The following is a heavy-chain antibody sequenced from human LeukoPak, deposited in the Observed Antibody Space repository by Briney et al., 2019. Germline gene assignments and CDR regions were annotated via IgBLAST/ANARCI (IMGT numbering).Heavy chain of an antibody. Sequence: GGSLRLSCAASGFTFSSYWMSWVRQAPGKGLEWVANIKQDGNEKYYVDSVKGRFTISRDNAKNSLYLQMNSLRAEDTAVYYCARDTLWDWNYYYYYMDVWGQGTLVTVSS. CDR3: ARDTLWDWNYYYYYMDV. CDR1: GFTFSSYW. CDR2: IKQDGNEK. J-gene: IGHJ6*03. D-gene: IGHD3/OR15-3a*01. V-gene: IGHV3-7*01.